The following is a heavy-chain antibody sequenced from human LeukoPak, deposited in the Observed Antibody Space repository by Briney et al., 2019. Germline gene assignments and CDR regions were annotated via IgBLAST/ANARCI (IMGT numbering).Heavy chain of an antibody. D-gene: IGHD1-26*01. CDR3: ARGVSSGSYYELYYYYYGMDV. CDR1: GFTFSSYS. CDR2: ISSSSSYI. J-gene: IGHJ6*02. V-gene: IGHV3-21*01. Sequence: PGGSLRLSCAASGFTFSSYSMNWVRQAPGKGLEWVSSISSSSSYIYYADSVKGRFTISRDNAKNSLYLQMNSLRAEGTAVYYCARGVSSGSYYELYYYYYGMDVWGQGTTVTVSS.